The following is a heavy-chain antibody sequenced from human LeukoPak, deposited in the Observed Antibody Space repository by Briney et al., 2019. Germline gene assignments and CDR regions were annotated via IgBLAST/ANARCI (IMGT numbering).Heavy chain of an antibody. CDR1: GLAFSSYA. Sequence: GGSLRLSCAASGLAFSSYAMSWARQAPGKGLEWVSTISVASNTFYADSVKGRFTISRDNSGNTVYLQMTSLRADDTAVYYCADYGVSGVRNNFYWGQGTLVTVSS. V-gene: IGHV3-23*01. J-gene: IGHJ4*02. CDR2: ISVASNT. CDR3: ADYGVSGVRNNFY. D-gene: IGHD3-3*01.